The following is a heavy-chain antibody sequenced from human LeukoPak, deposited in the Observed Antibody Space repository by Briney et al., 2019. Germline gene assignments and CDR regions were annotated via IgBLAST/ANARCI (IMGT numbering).Heavy chain of an antibody. V-gene: IGHV4-38-2*01. Sequence: SETLSLTCAVSGFSISSGYYWGWIRQPPGKGLEWIGSIYHSGNTYYNPSFKSRVTISVDTSKNQFSLKLSSVTAADTAVYYCATLTTVSPFDYWGQGTLVTVSS. CDR3: ATLTTVSPFDY. J-gene: IGHJ4*02. CDR2: IYHSGNT. CDR1: GFSISSGYY. D-gene: IGHD4-11*01.